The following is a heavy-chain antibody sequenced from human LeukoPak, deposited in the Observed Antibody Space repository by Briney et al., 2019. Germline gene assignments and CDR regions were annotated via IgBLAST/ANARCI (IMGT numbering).Heavy chain of an antibody. V-gene: IGHV3-66*01. CDR1: GFTVNSNY. Sequence: GGSLRLSCAASGFTVNSNYMSWVRQAPGKGLEWVSVIYGGGSTFYADSVKGRFTLSRDNSKNTLYLQMNNLRAEDTAVYYCARNGAPVVTAITPYYYYMDVWGKGTTVTVSS. J-gene: IGHJ6*03. D-gene: IGHD2-21*02. CDR3: ARNGAPVVTAITPYYYYMDV. CDR2: IYGGGST.